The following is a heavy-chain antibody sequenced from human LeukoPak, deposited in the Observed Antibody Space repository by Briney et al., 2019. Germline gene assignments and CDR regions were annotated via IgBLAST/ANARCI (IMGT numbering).Heavy chain of an antibody. CDR2: INHSGST. V-gene: IGHV4-34*01. D-gene: IGHD3-10*01. CDR3: ARDHYYGSGSYGDYYYGMDV. J-gene: IGHJ6*04. Sequence: PSETLSLTCAVSGGSFSGYYWSWIRQPPGKGLEWIWEINHSGSTNYNPSLKSRVTISVDTSKNKFSLKLSSVTAADTAVYHCARDHYYGSGSYGDYYYGMDVWGKGTTVTVSS. CDR1: GGSFSGYY.